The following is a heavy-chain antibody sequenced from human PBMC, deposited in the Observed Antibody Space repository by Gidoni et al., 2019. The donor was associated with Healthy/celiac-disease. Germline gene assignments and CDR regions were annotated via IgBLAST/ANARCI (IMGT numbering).Heavy chain of an antibody. D-gene: IGHD6-19*01. J-gene: IGHJ4*02. CDR3: ARVQRESSSGQFTGSDY. CDR2: IYYSGST. CDR1: GGPISSGGYY. V-gene: IGHV4-31*03. Sequence: QVQLQESGQGLVKPSQTLSLTCTVSGGPISSGGYYCSWIRQHPGKGLEWIGYIYYSGSTYYNPSLKSRVTISVDTSKNQFSLKLSSVTAADTAVYYCARVQRESSSGQFTGSDYWGQGTLVTVSS.